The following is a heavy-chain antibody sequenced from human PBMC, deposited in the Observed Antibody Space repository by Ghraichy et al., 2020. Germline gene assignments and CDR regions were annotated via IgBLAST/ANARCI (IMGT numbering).Heavy chain of an antibody. CDR2: IYYSGST. V-gene: IGHV4-39*07. CDR3: VQSGYSYGYGPFDY. J-gene: IGHJ4*02. D-gene: IGHD5-18*01. CDR1: GGSISSSSYY. Sequence: SETLSLTCTVSGGSISSSSYYWGWIRQPPGKGLEWIGSIYYSGSTYYNPSLKSRVTISVDTSKNQFSLKLSSVTAADTAVYYCVQSGYSYGYGPFDYWGQGTLVTVSS.